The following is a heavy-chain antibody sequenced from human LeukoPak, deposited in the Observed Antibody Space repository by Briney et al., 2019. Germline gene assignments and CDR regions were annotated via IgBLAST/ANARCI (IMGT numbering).Heavy chain of an antibody. CDR2: IYYSGST. CDR1: GGSISSYY. CDR3: ARGDYSSSWYGNNRFDP. D-gene: IGHD6-13*01. V-gene: IGHV4-59*01. Sequence: PSETLSLTCTVSGGSISSYYWSWIRQPPGKGLEWIGYIYYSGSTNYNPSLKSRVTISVDTSKNQFSLKLSSVTAADTAVYYCARGDYSSSWYGNNRFDPWGQGTLVTVSS. J-gene: IGHJ5*02.